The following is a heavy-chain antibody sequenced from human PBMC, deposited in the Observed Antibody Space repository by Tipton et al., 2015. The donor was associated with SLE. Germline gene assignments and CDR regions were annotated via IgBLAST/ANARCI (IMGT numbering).Heavy chain of an antibody. CDR3: ARAFTYDYWSAESGTPSLAHFDY. J-gene: IGHJ4*01. CDR1: GGSITSSNYY. D-gene: IGHD3-3*01. V-gene: IGHV4-61*02. Sequence: GLVKPSQTLSLTCSVSGGSITSSNYYWNWIRQPAGKGLQWIGRIHSHGTTDYNLSLKSRVTLSIDTSKNHFSLRLTSVTAADTAVYFCARAFTYDYWSAESGTPSLAHFDYWGHGALVTVSS. CDR2: IHSHGTT.